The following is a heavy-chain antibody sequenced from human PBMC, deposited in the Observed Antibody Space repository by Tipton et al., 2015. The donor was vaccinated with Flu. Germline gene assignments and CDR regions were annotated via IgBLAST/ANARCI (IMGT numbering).Heavy chain of an antibody. CDR1: GFTFDDYA. D-gene: IGHD1-7*01. CDR2: ISWNSGSI. V-gene: IGHV3-9*01. Sequence: RSLRLSCAASGFTFDDYAMHWVRQAPGKGLEWVSGISWNSGSIGYADSVKGRFTISRDNAKNSLYLQMNSLRAEDTALYYCAKDAISPTGTRSWFDPWGQGTLVTVSS. J-gene: IGHJ5*02. CDR3: AKDAISPTGTRSWFDP.